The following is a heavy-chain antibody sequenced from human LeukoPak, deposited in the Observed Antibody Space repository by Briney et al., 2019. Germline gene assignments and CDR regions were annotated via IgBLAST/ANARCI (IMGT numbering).Heavy chain of an antibody. CDR3: TADEWA. D-gene: IGHD1-26*01. J-gene: IGHJ5*02. CDR1: GFTFSNSW. Sequence: GGSLRLSCAASGFTFSNSWMSWVRQAPGKGLEWVGRIETRTDGGTTDYAAPVKGRFTISRDDSKNTLYLQVNSLETEDTAVYYCTADEWAWGQGTLVTVSS. CDR2: IETRTDGGTT. V-gene: IGHV3-15*04.